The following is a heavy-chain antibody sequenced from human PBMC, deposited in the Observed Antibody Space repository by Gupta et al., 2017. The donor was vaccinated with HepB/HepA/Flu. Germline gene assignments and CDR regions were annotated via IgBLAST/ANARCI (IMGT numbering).Heavy chain of an antibody. CDR2: IYWDDDK. J-gene: IGHJ5*02. V-gene: IGHV2-5*02. CDR3: AHSPVYNGRRGGFDP. Sequence: QITLKESGPTLVKPTQTLTLTCTFSGFSLSTSGVGVGWIRQPPGKALEWLALIYWDDDKRYSRSLKSRLTITQENPKDQVASTMTTMAPVGTAKYYSAHSPVYNGRRGGFDPGGQGTLVTVSS. CDR1: GFSLSTSGVG. D-gene: IGHD1-14*01.